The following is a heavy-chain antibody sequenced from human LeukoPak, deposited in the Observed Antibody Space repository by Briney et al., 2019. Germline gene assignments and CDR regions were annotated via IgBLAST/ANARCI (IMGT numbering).Heavy chain of an antibody. Sequence: GASVKVSCKASGYTFTSYGISWVRQAPGQGLEWMGWISAYNGNTNYAQKLQGRVTMTTDTSTSTAYMELRSLRSDDTAVYYCAREDSQYTYYYDSSGRTLNWWGQGTLVTVSS. V-gene: IGHV1-18*01. CDR2: ISAYNGNT. CDR1: GYTFTSYG. J-gene: IGHJ4*02. CDR3: AREDSQYTYYYDSSGRTLNW. D-gene: IGHD3-22*01.